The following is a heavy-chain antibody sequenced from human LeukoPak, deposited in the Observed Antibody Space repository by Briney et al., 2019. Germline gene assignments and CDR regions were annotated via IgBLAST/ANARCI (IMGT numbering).Heavy chain of an antibody. Sequence: GGSLRLSCAASGSTFSSYWMHWVRQAPGKGLVWVSRINSDGSSTSYADSVKGRFTISRDNAKNTLYLQMNSLRVEDTAIYYCTRGMLRQPPDYWGQGMLVTVSS. CDR3: TRGMLRQPPDY. J-gene: IGHJ4*02. D-gene: IGHD3-10*02. V-gene: IGHV3-74*01. CDR2: INSDGSST. CDR1: GSTFSSYW.